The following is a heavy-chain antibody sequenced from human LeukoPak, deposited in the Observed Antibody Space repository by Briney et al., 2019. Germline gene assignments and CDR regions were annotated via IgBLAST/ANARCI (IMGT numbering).Heavy chain of an antibody. CDR2: INPSGGST. V-gene: IGHV1-46*01. J-gene: IGHJ4*02. CDR1: GYTFTGYY. Sequence: ASVKVSCKASGYTFTGYYMHWVRQAPGQGLEWIGIINPSGGSTSYAQKFQGRVTMTRDTSTSTFYMEVSSLRSEDTAVYYCARDPDILTGYPLYSFDYWGLGTLVTVSS. D-gene: IGHD3-9*01. CDR3: ARDPDILTGYPLYSFDY.